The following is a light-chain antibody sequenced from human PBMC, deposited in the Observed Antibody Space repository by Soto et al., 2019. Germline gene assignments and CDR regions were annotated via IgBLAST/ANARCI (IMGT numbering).Light chain of an antibody. J-gene: IGKJ3*01. CDR3: QQFHNLPFT. V-gene: IGKV1-33*01. CDR1: QDISDY. Sequence: DIQLTQSPSFLSASLGDRVTITCQASQDISDYLNWYQQRPGQAPRLLMLDGMHLEAGVPSRFRGSGSGANLIFTISSLQPEDIATYYCQQFHNLPFTFGPGTTVDLK. CDR2: DGM.